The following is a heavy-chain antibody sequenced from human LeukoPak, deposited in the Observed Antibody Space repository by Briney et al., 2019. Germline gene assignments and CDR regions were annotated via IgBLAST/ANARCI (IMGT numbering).Heavy chain of an antibody. Sequence: ASVKVSCKASGGTFSSYAISWVRQAPGQGLEWMGIINPSGGSTSYAQKFQGRVTMTRDTSTSTVYMELSSLRSEDTAVYYCARGLAAERGDYWGQGTLVTVSS. J-gene: IGHJ4*02. V-gene: IGHV1-46*01. D-gene: IGHD6-13*01. CDR1: GGTFSSYA. CDR3: ARGLAAERGDY. CDR2: INPSGGST.